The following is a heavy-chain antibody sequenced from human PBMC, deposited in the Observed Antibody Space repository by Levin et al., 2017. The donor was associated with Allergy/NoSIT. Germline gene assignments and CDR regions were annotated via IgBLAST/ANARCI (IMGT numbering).Heavy chain of an antibody. CDR3: ARDDRTSTYYGMDV. CDR1: GDSISNYY. CDR2: IYYSGST. D-gene: IGHD1-14*01. Sequence: SETLSLTCTVSGDSISNYYWGWIRQPPGKGLEWIGYIYYSGSTNYNPSLKSRVTISVDTSKSQFSLKVSSVTAADTAVYYCARDDRTSTYYGMDVWGQGTTVTVSS. V-gene: IGHV4-59*01. J-gene: IGHJ6*02.